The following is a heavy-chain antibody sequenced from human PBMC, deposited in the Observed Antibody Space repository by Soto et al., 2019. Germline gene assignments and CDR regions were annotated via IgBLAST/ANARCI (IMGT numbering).Heavy chain of an antibody. D-gene: IGHD6-13*01. Sequence: SETLSLTCAVSGGSIISSNWWSWVRQPPGKGLEWIGEIYYSGNTNANPSLKSRVTLSLDKSKNHFSLMLSSVTAADTAIYYCLPDRPSAAGHLATCFDPSGRGTLVTVSS. CDR1: GGSIISSNW. CDR2: IYYSGNT. J-gene: IGHJ5*02. CDR3: LPDRPSAAGHLATCFDP. V-gene: IGHV4-4*02.